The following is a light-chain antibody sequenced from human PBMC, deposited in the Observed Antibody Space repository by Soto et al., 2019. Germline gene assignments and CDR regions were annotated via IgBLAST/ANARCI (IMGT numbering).Light chain of an antibody. CDR1: QNVSNN. CDR2: GTS. CDR3: QQYTEWPLT. J-gene: IGKJ4*01. V-gene: IGKV3-15*01. Sequence: EIVMTQSPATLSVSPGERATLSCRASQNVSNNLAWYQQKPGQAPSLLIYGTSTRATGFPARFSGSASGTDFTLTISSLQSEDFAVYYCQQYTEWPLTFGGGTKVEI.